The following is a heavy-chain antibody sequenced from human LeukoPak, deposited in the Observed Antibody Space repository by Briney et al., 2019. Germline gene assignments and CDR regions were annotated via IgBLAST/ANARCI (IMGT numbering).Heavy chain of an antibody. D-gene: IGHD3-16*02. CDR3: ARAVKYYYYGMGV. J-gene: IGHJ6*02. CDR1: GGSISSYY. V-gene: IGHV4-59*01. CDR2: IYYSGST. Sequence: PSETLSLTCTVSGGSISSYYWSWIRQPPGKGLEWIGYIYYSGSTNYNPSLKSRVTISVDTSKNQFSLKLSSVTAADTAVYYCARAVKYYYYGMGVWGQGTTVTVSS.